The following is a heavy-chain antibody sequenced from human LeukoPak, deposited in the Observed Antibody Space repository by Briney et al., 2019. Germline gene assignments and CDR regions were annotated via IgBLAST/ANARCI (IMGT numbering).Heavy chain of an antibody. CDR3: ARSDLGTPGAFDI. Sequence: ASVKVSCKASGGTFSSYAISWVRQAPGQGLEWMGWISAYNGNTNYAQKLQGRVTMTTDTSTSTAYMELRSLRSDDTAVYYCARSDLGTPGAFDIWGQGTMVTVSS. CDR1: GGTFSSYA. D-gene: IGHD1-1*01. J-gene: IGHJ3*02. V-gene: IGHV1-18*01. CDR2: ISAYNGNT.